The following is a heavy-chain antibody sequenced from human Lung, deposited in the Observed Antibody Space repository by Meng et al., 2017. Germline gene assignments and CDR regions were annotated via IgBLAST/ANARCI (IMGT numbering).Heavy chain of an antibody. J-gene: IGHJ4*02. D-gene: IGHD4-11*01. CDR3: VRGPTTMAHDFDY. CDR1: GGSFSDYY. Sequence: QVQLQHWGAGLLKPSETRSLTFVVSGGSFSDYYWGWVRQPPGKGLEWIGEINHSGGTNYNPSLESRATISVDTSQNNLSLKLSSVTAADSAVYYCVRGPTTMAHDFDYWGQGTLVTVSS. CDR2: INHSGGT. V-gene: IGHV4-34*01.